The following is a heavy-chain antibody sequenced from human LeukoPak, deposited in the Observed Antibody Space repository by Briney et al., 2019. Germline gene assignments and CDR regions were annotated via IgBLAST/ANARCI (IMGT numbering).Heavy chain of an antibody. Sequence: GGSLRLSCAASGFTFSVYAMSWVRQAPGKGLEWVSTISGSGGSTYYADSVKGRLTISRDNSKNTLYLQMNSLRVEDTAVYYCAKGGYSSGCWGQGTLVTVSS. V-gene: IGHV3-23*01. J-gene: IGHJ4*02. D-gene: IGHD6-19*01. CDR2: ISGSGGST. CDR3: AKGGYSSGC. CDR1: GFTFSVYA.